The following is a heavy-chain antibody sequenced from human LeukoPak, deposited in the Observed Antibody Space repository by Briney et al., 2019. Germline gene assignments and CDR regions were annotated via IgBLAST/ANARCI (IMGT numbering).Heavy chain of an antibody. Sequence: GGSLRLSCAAFGFTFSSYAMHWVRQAPGKGPEWVAVISYDGSNKYYADSVKGRFTISRDNSKNTLYLQMNSLRAEDTAVYYCAREDGFYGDYVNYYYYGMDVWGKGTTVTVSS. V-gene: IGHV3-30*04. CDR3: AREDGFYGDYVNYYYYGMDV. D-gene: IGHD4-17*01. J-gene: IGHJ6*04. CDR2: ISYDGSNK. CDR1: GFTFSSYA.